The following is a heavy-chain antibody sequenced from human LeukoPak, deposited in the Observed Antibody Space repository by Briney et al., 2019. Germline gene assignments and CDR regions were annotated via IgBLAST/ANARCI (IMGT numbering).Heavy chain of an antibody. V-gene: IGHV3-30*02. CDR3: AKDVRLERLYDAFDI. CDR1: GFTFASLG. D-gene: IGHD1-1*01. Sequence: PGGSLRLSCTTSGFTFASLGMHWVRQAPGKGLEWVAFVEHDGTTKYYADSVKGRFSISRDNSKNTLYLQMNSLRAEDTAVYYCAKDVRLERLYDAFDIWGQGTMVTVSS. J-gene: IGHJ3*02. CDR2: VEHDGTTK.